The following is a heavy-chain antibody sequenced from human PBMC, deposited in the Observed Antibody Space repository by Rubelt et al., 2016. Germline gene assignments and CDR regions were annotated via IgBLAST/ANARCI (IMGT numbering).Heavy chain of an antibody. CDR1: GFALNNYW. CDR2: IKYDGSAT. Sequence: GFALNNYWMHWVRQAPGKGLVWVSEIKYDGSATNYADSVKGRFTISRDSAKNSLFLQMNSLRAEDTAVYYCARDREAVAGRGGDAFDIWGQGTKVTVSS. D-gene: IGHD6-19*01. CDR3: ARDREAVAGRGGDAFDI. V-gene: IGHV3-74*01. J-gene: IGHJ3*02.